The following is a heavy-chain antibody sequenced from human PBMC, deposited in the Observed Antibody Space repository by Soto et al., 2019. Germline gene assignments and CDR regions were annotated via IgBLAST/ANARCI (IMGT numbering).Heavy chain of an antibody. J-gene: IGHJ4*02. CDR3: ARALRGYALGYYFDY. CDR1: GFTFSSYG. V-gene: IGHV3-33*01. D-gene: IGHD2-2*01. CDR2: IWYDGSDR. Sequence: GGSVRLSCAASGFTFSSYGMHWVRQAPGKGLEWVANIWYDGSDRYYADSVRGRFTISRDNSKKTLYLEMDSLGAEDTAVYYCARALRGYALGYYFDYWGQSTHLTGS.